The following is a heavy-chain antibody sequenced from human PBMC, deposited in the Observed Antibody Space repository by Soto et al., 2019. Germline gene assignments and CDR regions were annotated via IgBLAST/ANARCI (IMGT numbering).Heavy chain of an antibody. J-gene: IGHJ4*02. D-gene: IGHD6-6*01. CDR1: GFTFSSYA. CDR3: AKEGSSSSRGGKYYFDY. CDR2: ISGSGGST. V-gene: IGHV3-23*01. Sequence: HPGGSLRLSCAASGFTFSSYAMSWVRQAPGKGLEWVSAISGSGGSTYYADSVKGRFTISRDNSKNTLYLQMNSLRAEDTAVYYCAKEGSSSSRGGKYYFDYWGQGTLVTAPQ.